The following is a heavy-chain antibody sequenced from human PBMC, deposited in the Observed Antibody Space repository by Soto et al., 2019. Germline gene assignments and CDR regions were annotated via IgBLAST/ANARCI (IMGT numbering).Heavy chain of an antibody. CDR3: AGGTVVPAATPYYYYYYGMDV. CDR1: GYTFTSYG. J-gene: IGHJ6*02. D-gene: IGHD2-2*01. V-gene: IGHV1-18*01. Sequence: ASVKVSCKASGYTFTSYGISWVRQAPGQGLEWMGWISAYNGNTNYAQKLQGRVTMTTDTSTSTAYMELRSLRSDDTAVYYCAGGTVVPAATPYYYYYYGMDVWGQGTTVTVPS. CDR2: ISAYNGNT.